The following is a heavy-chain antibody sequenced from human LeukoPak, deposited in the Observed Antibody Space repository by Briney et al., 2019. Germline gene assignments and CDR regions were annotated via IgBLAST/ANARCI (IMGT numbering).Heavy chain of an antibody. Sequence: SETLSLTCAVYGGSFSGYYWSWIRQPPGKALEWIGEINHSGSTNYNPSLKSRGTISVDPSKSQFSLKLSSVTAADTAVYHCARSDYGDYEGQYYFDYWGQGTLVTVSS. D-gene: IGHD4-17*01. J-gene: IGHJ4*02. V-gene: IGHV4-34*01. CDR1: GGSFSGYY. CDR3: ARSDYGDYEGQYYFDY. CDR2: INHSGST.